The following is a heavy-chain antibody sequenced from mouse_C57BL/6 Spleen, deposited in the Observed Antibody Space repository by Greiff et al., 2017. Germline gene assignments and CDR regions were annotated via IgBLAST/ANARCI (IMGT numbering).Heavy chain of an antibody. D-gene: IGHD2-4*01. Sequence: EVKLVESGEGLVKPGGSLKLSCAASGFTFSSYAMSWVRQTPEKRLEWVAYISSGGDYIYYADTVKGRFTISSDNARNTLYLQMSSLKAEDTAMYYCTRDYDSFDYWGQGTTLTVSS. V-gene: IGHV5-9-1*02. CDR2: ISSGGDYI. J-gene: IGHJ2*01. CDR1: GFTFSSYA. CDR3: TRDYDSFDY.